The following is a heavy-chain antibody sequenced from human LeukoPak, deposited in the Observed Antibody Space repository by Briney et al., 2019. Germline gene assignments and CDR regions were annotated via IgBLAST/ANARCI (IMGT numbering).Heavy chain of an antibody. J-gene: IGHJ4*02. D-gene: IGHD6-13*01. Sequence: GGSLRLSCEGSGFTFARRALTWVRQAPGKGLEWVSTISGGGGSTHYADSVKGRFTISRDNSKDTVFLQMDNLRADDTAIYYCAREGGSCTSNSCSDYFDYWGQGTLVTVSS. CDR3: AREGGSCTSNSCSDYFDY. V-gene: IGHV3-23*01. CDR1: GFTFARRA. CDR2: ISGGGGST.